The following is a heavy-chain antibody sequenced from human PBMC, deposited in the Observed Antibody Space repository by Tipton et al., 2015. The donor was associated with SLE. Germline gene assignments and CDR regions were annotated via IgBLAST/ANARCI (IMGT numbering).Heavy chain of an antibody. CDR3: ARVQSSSWYYFDY. V-gene: IGHV3-48*03. CDR2: ISSSGSTI. CDR1: GFTFSSYE. J-gene: IGHJ4*02. Sequence: SLRLSCAASGFTFSSYEMNWVRQAPGKGLEWVSYISSSGSTIYYADSVKGRFTISRDNAKNSLYLQMNSLRAEDTAVYYCARVQSSSWYYFDYWGQGTLVTVSS. D-gene: IGHD6-13*01.